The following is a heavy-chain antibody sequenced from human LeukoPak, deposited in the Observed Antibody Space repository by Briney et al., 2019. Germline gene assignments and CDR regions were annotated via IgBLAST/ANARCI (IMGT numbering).Heavy chain of an antibody. V-gene: IGHV1-18*01. J-gene: IGHJ4*02. CDR2: ISAYNGNT. CDR1: GYTFTSYG. Sequence: ASVKVSCKASGYTFTSYGISWVRQAPGQGLEWMGWISAYNGNTNYAQKLQGRVTMTTDTSTSTAYMELRSLRSDDTAVYYCAREGGTYYYDSSGSSDYWGQGTLVTVSS. CDR3: AREGGTYYYDSSGSSDY. D-gene: IGHD3-22*01.